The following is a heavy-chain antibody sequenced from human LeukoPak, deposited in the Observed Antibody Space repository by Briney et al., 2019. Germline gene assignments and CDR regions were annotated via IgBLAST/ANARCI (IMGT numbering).Heavy chain of an antibody. CDR2: MYYSGST. Sequence: SETLSLTCTVSGGSISSHYWSWIRQPPGKGLEWIGYMYYSGSTNYNPSLKSRVTLFSDKAKNQLSLKMNSVTAADTAVYYCARTVQGAFDIWGQGTMVTVSS. D-gene: IGHD4-11*01. V-gene: IGHV4-59*08. J-gene: IGHJ3*02. CDR1: GGSISSHY. CDR3: ARTVQGAFDI.